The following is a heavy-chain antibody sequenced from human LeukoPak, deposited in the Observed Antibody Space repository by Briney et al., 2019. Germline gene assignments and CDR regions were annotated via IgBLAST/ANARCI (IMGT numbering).Heavy chain of an antibody. J-gene: IGHJ6*02. CDR3: AKGEDQDWNYHYYYYGMDV. CDR1: GFTFSSYS. D-gene: IGHD1-7*01. V-gene: IGHV3-48*01. Sequence: GGSLRLSCAASGFTFSSYSMNWVRQAPGKGLEWVSYISSSSSSTIYYADSVKGRFTISRDNAKNTLYLQINSLRAEDTAVYYCAKGEDQDWNYHYYYYGMDVWGQGTTVTVSS. CDR2: ISSSSSSTI.